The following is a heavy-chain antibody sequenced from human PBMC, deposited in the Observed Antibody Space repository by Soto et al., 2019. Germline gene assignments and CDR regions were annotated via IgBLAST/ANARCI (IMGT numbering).Heavy chain of an antibody. CDR2: ISGHNGKA. D-gene: IGHD5-12*01. CDR3: ARKGYIGNFAMDV. V-gene: IGHV1-18*04. CDR1: GYTFKSYD. Sequence: ASVKVSCKASGYTFKSYDVMWVRKAPGQGLEWMGWISGHNGKADYAENFQGRVIMTTDPSTATASMDLRGLRSDDTAVYYCARKGYIGNFAMDVCGQGTTVTVSS. J-gene: IGHJ6*02.